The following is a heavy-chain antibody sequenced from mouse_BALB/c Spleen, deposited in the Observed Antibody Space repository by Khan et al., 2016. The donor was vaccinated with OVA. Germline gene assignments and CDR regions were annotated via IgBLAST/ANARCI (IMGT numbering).Heavy chain of an antibody. V-gene: IGHV1-7*01. Sequence: VQLQESGAELAKPGASVKMSCKASGYSFTTYWMHWVKQRPGQGLEWLGYIYPTSGFTDYNQKFKDKATLTADNSSRTAYMQLSSMTSDDAAVYYCARERVDYWGQGTTLTVSS. CDR3: ARERVDY. CDR2: IYPTSGFT. CDR1: GYSFTTYW. J-gene: IGHJ2*01.